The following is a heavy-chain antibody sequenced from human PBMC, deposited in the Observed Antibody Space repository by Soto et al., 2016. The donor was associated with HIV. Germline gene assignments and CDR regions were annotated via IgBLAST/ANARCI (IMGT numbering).Heavy chain of an antibody. V-gene: IGHV3-74*01. CDR2: ISSDGTTT. J-gene: IGHJ4*02. D-gene: IGHD3-16*01. CDR1: GFTFRTYW. Sequence: EVQLVESGGGLVQPGGSLRLSCAASGFTFRTYWMHWVRQGTGKGLVWVSRISSDGTTTTYADSVKGRFTISRDNAKNTVYLQMNSLRAEDTAVYYCVGEELWGAEKHYNFDQWGQGTLVTVSS. CDR3: VGEELWGAEKHYNFDQ.